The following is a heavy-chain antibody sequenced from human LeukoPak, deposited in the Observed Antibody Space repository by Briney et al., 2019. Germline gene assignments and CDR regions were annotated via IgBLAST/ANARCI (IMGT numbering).Heavy chain of an antibody. V-gene: IGHV4-30-2*01. CDR1: GGSISSGGYS. J-gene: IGHJ4*02. Sequence: SQTLSLTCAVSGGSISSGGYSWSWIRQPPGKGLEWIGYIYHSGSTYYNPSLKSRVTISVDRSKNQFSLKLSSVTAADTAVYYCARSPVVPARSGYFDYWGQGTLVTVSS. CDR2: IYHSGST. D-gene: IGHD2-2*01. CDR3: ARSPVVPARSGYFDY.